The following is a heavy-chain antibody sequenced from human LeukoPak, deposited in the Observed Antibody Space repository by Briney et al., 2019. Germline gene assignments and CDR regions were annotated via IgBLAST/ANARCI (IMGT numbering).Heavy chain of an antibody. V-gene: IGHV2-70*11. CDR2: IDWDDDK. J-gene: IGHJ4*02. CDR3: ARGYSYGLLLN. Sequence: TLSLTCTVSGYSISSGYYWGWIRQPPGKALEWLARIDWDDDKYYSTSLKTRLTISKDTPKNQVVLTMTNMDPVGTATYYCARGYSYGLLLNWGQGTLVTVSS. CDR1: GYSISSGYYW. D-gene: IGHD5-18*01.